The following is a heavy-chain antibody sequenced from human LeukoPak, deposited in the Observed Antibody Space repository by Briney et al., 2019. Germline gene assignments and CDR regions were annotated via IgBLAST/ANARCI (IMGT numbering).Heavy chain of an antibody. Sequence: GGSLRLPCAAPGFTFSSYSMNWARQAPGKGLEWVSSISSSSSYVYYADSVKGRFTISRDNAKNSLYLQMNSLRAEDTAVFYCARDLGIAAAGTSDYWGQGTLVTVS. J-gene: IGHJ4*02. CDR3: ARDLGIAAAGTSDY. D-gene: IGHD6-13*01. CDR2: ISSSSSYV. V-gene: IGHV3-21*01. CDR1: GFTFSSYS.